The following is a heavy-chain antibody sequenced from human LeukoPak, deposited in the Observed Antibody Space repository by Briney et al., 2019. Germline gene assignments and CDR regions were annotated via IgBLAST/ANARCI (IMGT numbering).Heavy chain of an antibody. CDR1: GYTFTSYD. V-gene: IGHV1-8*01. D-gene: IGHD6-13*01. J-gene: IGHJ3*02. CDR2: MNPNSGNT. CDR3: AGQQQLGDAFDI. Sequence: ASVKVSCEASGYTFTSYDINWVRQATGQGLEWMGWMNPNSGNTGYAQKFQGRVTMTRNTSISTAYMELSSLRSEDTAVYYCAGQQQLGDAFDIWGQGTMVTVSS.